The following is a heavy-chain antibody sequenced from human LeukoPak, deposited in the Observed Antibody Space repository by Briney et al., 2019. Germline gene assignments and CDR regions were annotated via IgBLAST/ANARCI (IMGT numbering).Heavy chain of an antibody. CDR3: ARGGAYYYDSSGYVPNDY. Sequence: GASVKVSCKASRGTFSSYAISWVRQAPGQGLEWMGWISAYNGNTNYAQKLQGRVTMTTDTSTSTAYMELRSLRSDDTAVYYCARGGAYYYDSSGYVPNDYWGQGTLVTVSS. J-gene: IGHJ4*02. CDR2: ISAYNGNT. CDR1: RGTFSSYA. V-gene: IGHV1-18*01. D-gene: IGHD3-22*01.